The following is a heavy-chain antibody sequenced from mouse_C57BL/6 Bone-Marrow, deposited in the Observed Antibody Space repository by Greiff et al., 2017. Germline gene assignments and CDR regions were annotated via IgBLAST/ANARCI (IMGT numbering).Heavy chain of an antibody. CDR3: ARDRTTRYFDY. CDR2: ISDGGSYT. V-gene: IGHV5-4*01. D-gene: IGHD1-1*01. J-gene: IGHJ2*01. Sequence: EVKVVESGGGLVKPGGSLKLSCAASGFTFSSYAMSWVRQTPEKRLEWVATISDGGSYTYYPDNVKGRFTISRDNAKNNLYLQMSHLKSEDTAMYYCARDRTTRYFDYWGQGTTLTVSS. CDR1: GFTFSSYA.